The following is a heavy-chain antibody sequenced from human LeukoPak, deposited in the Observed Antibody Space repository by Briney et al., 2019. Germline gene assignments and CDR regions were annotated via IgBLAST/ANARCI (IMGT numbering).Heavy chain of an antibody. CDR3: AIEEGSSSSRPFDY. V-gene: IGHV3-23*01. CDR2: ISGSGGST. J-gene: IGHJ4*02. D-gene: IGHD6-6*01. Sequence: GGSLRLSCAASGFTFSNSWMTWVRQAPGKGLEWVSAISGSGGSTYYADSVKGRFTISRDNSKNTLYLQMNSLRADDTAVYYCAIEEGSSSSRPFDYWGQGTLVTVSS. CDR1: GFTFSNSW.